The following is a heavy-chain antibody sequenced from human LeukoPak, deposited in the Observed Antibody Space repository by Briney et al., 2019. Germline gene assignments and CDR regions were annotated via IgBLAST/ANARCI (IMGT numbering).Heavy chain of an antibody. CDR3: ARSPNPGDDYGDYLRNDAFDI. D-gene: IGHD4-17*01. CDR2: IYYSGST. CDR1: GGSISSGGYY. Sequence: SETLPLTCTVSGGSISSGGYYWSWIRQHPGKGLEWIGYIYYSGSTYYNPSLKSRVTISVDTSKNQFSLKLSSVTAADTAVYYCARSPNPGDDYGDYLRNDAFDIWGQGTMVTVSS. V-gene: IGHV4-31*03. J-gene: IGHJ3*02.